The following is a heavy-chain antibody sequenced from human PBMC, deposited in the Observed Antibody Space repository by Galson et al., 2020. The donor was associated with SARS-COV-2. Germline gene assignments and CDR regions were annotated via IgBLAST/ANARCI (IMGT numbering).Heavy chain of an antibody. CDR2: IYPGDSDT. V-gene: IGHV5-51*01. CDR3: ARRDYGGDLDFFDV. CDR1: GYNFPNYW. Sequence: GESLKISCTGSGYNFPNYWIAWVRQMPGKGLEWMGIIYPGDSDTRYSPSFQGQVTISADRSITTAYLQWSSLKASDTAMYFCARRDYGGDLDFFDVGGQGTLVTVSS. D-gene: IGHD4-17*01. J-gene: IGHJ3*01.